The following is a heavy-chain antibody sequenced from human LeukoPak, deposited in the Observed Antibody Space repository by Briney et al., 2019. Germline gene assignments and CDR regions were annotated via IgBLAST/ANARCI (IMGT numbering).Heavy chain of an antibody. V-gene: IGHV3-23*01. CDR1: GFTFSSYA. CDR3: AKARTLVVPAARIVFIDY. J-gene: IGHJ4*02. Sequence: QSGGSLRLSCAASGFTFSSYAMSWVRQAPGKGLEWVSAISGSGGSTYYADSVKGRFTISRDNSKNTLYLQMNSLRAEDTAVYYCAKARTLVVPAARIVFIDYWGQGTLVTVSS. D-gene: IGHD2-2*01. CDR2: ISGSGGST.